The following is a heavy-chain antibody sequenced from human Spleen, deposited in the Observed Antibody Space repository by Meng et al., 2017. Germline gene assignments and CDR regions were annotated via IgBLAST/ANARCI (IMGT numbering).Heavy chain of an antibody. J-gene: IGHJ4*02. D-gene: IGHD6-13*01. CDR2: IKSNSDGGTT. CDR1: GFSFTDAW. Sequence: EGALVESGGGLVKPGGSLRLSCVASGFSFTDAWMSWVRQAPGKGLAWVGRIKSNSDGGTTDYAAPVKGRFTISRDDSKNTLYLQMNSLITEDTAVYFCATGAAAADHWGQGTLVTVSS. CDR3: ATGAAAADH. V-gene: IGHV3-15*01.